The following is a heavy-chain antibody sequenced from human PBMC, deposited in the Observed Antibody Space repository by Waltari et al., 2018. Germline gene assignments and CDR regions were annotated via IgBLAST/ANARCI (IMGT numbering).Heavy chain of an antibody. V-gene: IGHV4-59*06. CDR2: IYYSGST. D-gene: IGHD6-19*01. J-gene: IGHJ3*02. CDR1: GGSIRSHS. Sequence: QVQLQESGPGLVKPSETLSLTCTVSGGSIRSHSWSWVRQPPGKGLEWIGYIYYSGSTDDNPTLKSRVTRSVDTSKNQFSLKLSSVTAADTAVYYCASQAGTLAFDIWGQGTMVTVSS. CDR3: ASQAGTLAFDI.